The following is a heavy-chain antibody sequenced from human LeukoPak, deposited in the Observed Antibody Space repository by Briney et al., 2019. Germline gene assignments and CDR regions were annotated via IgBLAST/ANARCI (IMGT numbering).Heavy chain of an antibody. CDR1: RLTFDDYG. CDR2: ISSSSSYI. Sequence: GGSLRLSCTASRLTFDDYGMSWVRQAPGKGLEWVSSISSSSSYIYYADSVKGRFTISRDNAKNSLYLQMNSLRAEDTAVYYCARPTYESGYYGGYWGQGTLVTVSS. V-gene: IGHV3-21*01. CDR3: ARPTYESGYYGGY. J-gene: IGHJ4*02. D-gene: IGHD3-3*01.